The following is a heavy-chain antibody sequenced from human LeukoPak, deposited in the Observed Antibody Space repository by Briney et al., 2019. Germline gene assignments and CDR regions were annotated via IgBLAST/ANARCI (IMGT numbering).Heavy chain of an antibody. V-gene: IGHV3-74*01. CDR2: INSDGSIT. Sequence: GRSLRLSCAASGFTFSSYWMHWVRQAPGKGLVWVSRINSDGSITNYADSVKGRFTISRDNAKNTLYLQMNSLRAEDTAVYHCVRGLGGYGDSWGQGTLVTVSS. CDR1: GFTFSSYW. CDR3: VRGLGGYGDS. D-gene: IGHD5-12*01. J-gene: IGHJ4*02.